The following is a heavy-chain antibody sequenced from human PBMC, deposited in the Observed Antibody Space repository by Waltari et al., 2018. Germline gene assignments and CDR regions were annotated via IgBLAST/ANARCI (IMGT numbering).Heavy chain of an antibody. D-gene: IGHD5-18*01. J-gene: IGHJ6*03. V-gene: IGHV3-48*03. Sequence: EVQLVESGGGLVQAGGSLTLSCVASGFSFSNSEMNWVRQAPGKGLEWVAYIRRNGDTTAYADSVKGRFTGSRDNAKNSLFLHMNSLGADDTAVYFCAREVVDTHPYFYAYMDVWGKGATVTVSS. CDR1: GFSFSNSE. CDR3: AREVVDTHPYFYAYMDV. CDR2: IRRNGDTT.